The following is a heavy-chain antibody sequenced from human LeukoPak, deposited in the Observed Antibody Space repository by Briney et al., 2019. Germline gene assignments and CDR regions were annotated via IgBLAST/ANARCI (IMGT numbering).Heavy chain of an antibody. Sequence: SETLSLTCTVSGGSISSYYWSWIRQPPGKGLEWIGYIYTSGSTNYNPSLKSRVTISVDTSKNQFSLKLSFVTAADTAVYYCARHGGSVGFDPWGQGTLVTVSS. CDR2: IYTSGST. D-gene: IGHD6-19*01. J-gene: IGHJ5*02. V-gene: IGHV4-4*09. CDR3: ARHGGSVGFDP. CDR1: GGSISSYY.